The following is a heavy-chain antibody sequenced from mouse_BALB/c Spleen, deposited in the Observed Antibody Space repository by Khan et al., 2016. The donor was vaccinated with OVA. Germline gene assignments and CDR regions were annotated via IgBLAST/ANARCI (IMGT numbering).Heavy chain of an antibody. D-gene: IGHD1-1*01. J-gene: IGHJ2*03. Sequence: EVELVESGGDLVKPGGSLKLSCAASGFTFSDYGMSWVRQTPEKRLEWVATISRGGSFTYYLDSVKGRFTISRDSAKNTLYLPMSSLRSEDTAMYYCTRTPGYYGSNYFDQWGQGTSLTVSS. V-gene: IGHV5-9-3*01. CDR1: GFTFSDYG. CDR3: TRTPGYYGSNYFDQ. CDR2: ISRGGSFT.